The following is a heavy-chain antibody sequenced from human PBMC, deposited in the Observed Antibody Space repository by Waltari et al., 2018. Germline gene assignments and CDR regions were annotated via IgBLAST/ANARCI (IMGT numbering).Heavy chain of an antibody. J-gene: IGHJ4*02. CDR3: ASRRHSSSWFEDY. V-gene: IGHV4-39*07. Sequence: QLQLQESGPGLVKPSETLSLTCTVSGGSISSSSYYWVWIRQPPGKGLEWIVSIYYSGRTYYNTYLKSRVTISVDTSKNQFSLKLSSVTAADTAVYYCASRRHSSSWFEDYWGQGTLVTVSS. CDR2: IYYSGRT. D-gene: IGHD6-13*01. CDR1: GGSISSSSYY.